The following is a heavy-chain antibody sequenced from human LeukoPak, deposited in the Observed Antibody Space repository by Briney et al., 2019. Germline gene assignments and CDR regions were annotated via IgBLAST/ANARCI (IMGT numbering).Heavy chain of an antibody. D-gene: IGHD3-22*01. CDR2: IIPIFGTA. CDR3: ARARGYYDSSEYYFDY. J-gene: IGHJ4*02. CDR1: GGTFSSYA. Sequence: SVKVSCKASGGTFSSYAISWVRQAPGQGLEWIGRIIPIFGTANYAQKFQGRVTITTDDSTSTAYMELSSLRSEDTAVYYCARARGYYDSSEYYFDYWGQGTLVTVSS. V-gene: IGHV1-69*05.